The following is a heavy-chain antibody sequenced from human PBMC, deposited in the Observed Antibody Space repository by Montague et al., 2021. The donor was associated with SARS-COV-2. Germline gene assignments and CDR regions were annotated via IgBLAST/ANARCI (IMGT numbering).Heavy chain of an antibody. CDR1: GGSISSYY. CDR2: IYYSGST. J-gene: IGHJ4*02. CDR3: WRGFDY. Sequence: SETLSLTCTVSGGSISSYYWTWIRQPPGKGLEGIGYIYYSGSTNYNPSLKSRVTRSVDTSKNQYSLKRGSVTAADTAVYYCWRGFDYWGQGTLVTVSS. V-gene: IGHV4-59*01.